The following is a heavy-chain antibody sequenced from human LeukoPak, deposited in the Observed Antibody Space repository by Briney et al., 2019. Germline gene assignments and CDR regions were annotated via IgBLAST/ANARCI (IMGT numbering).Heavy chain of an antibody. V-gene: IGHV4-34*01. CDR2: INHSGST. CDR3: ASSLGDY. CDR1: GGSFSGYY. Sequence: WETLSLTCAVYGGSFSGYYWSWIREPPGKGLEWIGEINHSGSTNYNPSLKSRVTISVDTSKNQFSLKLSSVTAADTAVYYCASSLGDYWGQGTLVTVSS. J-gene: IGHJ4*02.